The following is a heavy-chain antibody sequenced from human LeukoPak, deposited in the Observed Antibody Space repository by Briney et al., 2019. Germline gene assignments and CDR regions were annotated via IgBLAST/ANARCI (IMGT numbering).Heavy chain of an antibody. V-gene: IGHV1-24*01. CDR3: ATENPGRRYGAYVAYYFDH. J-gene: IGHJ4*02. CDR2: FHPEDDET. D-gene: IGHD4-17*01. Sequence: ASVKVSCQGSGYTLTELSIHWVRQAPGKGRDWMGGFHPEDDETVYAQKFQGRVTMTEDTSTDTAYMELSSLTSEDTAVYHCATENPGRRYGAYVAYYFDHWGQGTLVTVS. CDR1: GYTLTELS.